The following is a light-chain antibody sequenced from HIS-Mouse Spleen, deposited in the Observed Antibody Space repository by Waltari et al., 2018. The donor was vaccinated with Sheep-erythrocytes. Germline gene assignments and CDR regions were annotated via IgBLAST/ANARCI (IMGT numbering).Light chain of an antibody. CDR2: EGS. CDR3: CSYAGSSTPWV. Sequence: QSALTPPASVSGSPGQSITISCTGTSSDVGSYNLLHWYQQHPGKAPKLMIYEGSKRPSGVSNRFSGSKSGNTASLTISGLQAEDEADYYCCSYAGSSTPWVFGGGTKLTVL. V-gene: IGLV2-23*01. J-gene: IGLJ3*02. CDR1: SSDVGSYNL.